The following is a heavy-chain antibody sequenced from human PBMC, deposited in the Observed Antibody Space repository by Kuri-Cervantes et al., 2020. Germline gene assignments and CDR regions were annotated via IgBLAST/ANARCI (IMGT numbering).Heavy chain of an antibody. Sequence: GSLRLSCTVSGGSVSSGSYYWSWIRQPPGKGLEWIGYISNTGSTDYNPSLKSRVTISVDTSKNQFSLKLSSVTAADTAVYYCARDGCSSTSCYYFSAFDIWGQGTMVTVSS. CDR1: GGSVSSGSYY. D-gene: IGHD2-2*01. J-gene: IGHJ3*02. CDR3: ARDGCSSTSCYYFSAFDI. CDR2: ISNTGST. V-gene: IGHV4-61*01.